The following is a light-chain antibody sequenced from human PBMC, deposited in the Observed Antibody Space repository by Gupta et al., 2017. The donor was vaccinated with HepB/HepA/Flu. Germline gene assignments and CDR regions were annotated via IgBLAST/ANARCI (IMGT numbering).Light chain of an antibody. CDR2: DVT. Sequence: QSALTQPPSASGSPGQSVTISCTGTSSDVGGHNYVSWYQQHPGTAPKRRIYDVTKRPSGAPERGSDSESGTDASPAVSGLESQDEADDDYNSSAGLNTSGFGGGTKLTVL. CDR1: SSDVGGHNY. J-gene: IGLJ2*01. CDR3: NSSAGLNTSG. V-gene: IGLV2-8*01.